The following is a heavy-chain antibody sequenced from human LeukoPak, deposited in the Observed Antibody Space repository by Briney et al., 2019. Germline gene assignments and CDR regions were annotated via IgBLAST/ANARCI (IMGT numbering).Heavy chain of an antibody. CDR1: GFTFSSYW. D-gene: IGHD2-15*01. CDR2: ISEDGSST. V-gene: IGHV3-74*01. J-gene: IGHJ4*02. CDR3: ARDQLYCSGGYCYKDY. Sequence: GGSLRLSCEASGFTFSSYWMHWVRQTPGKGLVWVSRISEDGSSTSYADSVKGRLTISRDNAKNMLYLQLNSLRVEDTAVYYCARDQLYCSGGYCYKDYWGQGALVTVSS.